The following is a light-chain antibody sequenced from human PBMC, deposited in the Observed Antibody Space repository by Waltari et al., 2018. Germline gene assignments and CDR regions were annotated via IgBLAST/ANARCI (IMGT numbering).Light chain of an antibody. J-gene: IGKJ5*01. CDR3: QQANSFPIT. CDR1: QDISSW. CDR2: AAS. Sequence: DIQMTPSPSPVSASVGDRVTITCRASQDISSWLAWYQQKPGKAPNLLIYAASTLQSGVPSRFSGSGSGTDFTLTISSLQPEDFATYFCQQANSFPITFGQGTRLEIK. V-gene: IGKV1D-12*01.